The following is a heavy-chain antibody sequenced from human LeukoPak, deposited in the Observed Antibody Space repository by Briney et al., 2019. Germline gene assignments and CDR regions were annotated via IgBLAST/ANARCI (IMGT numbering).Heavy chain of an antibody. CDR1: GFTFSSSW. J-gene: IGHJ4*02. V-gene: IGHV3-74*01. D-gene: IGHD4-11*01. CDR2: INSDESIT. CDR3: ARGLVPGFLDY. Sequence: GGSLRLSCAASGFTFSSSWMYWVRQAPGKGLVWVSRINSDESITTYADSVKGRFTISRDNAKNTLYLQMNSLRTEDTAVYYCARGLVPGFLDYWGQGTPVTVSS.